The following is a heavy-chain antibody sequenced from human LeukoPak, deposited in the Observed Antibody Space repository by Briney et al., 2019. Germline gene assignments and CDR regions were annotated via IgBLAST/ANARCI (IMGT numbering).Heavy chain of an antibody. CDR3: ATDLPESDFWSGPDAFDI. J-gene: IGHJ3*02. Sequence: ASVKVSFKVSGYTLTELSMHWVRQAPGKGLEWMGGFDPEDGETIYAQKFQGRVTMTEDTSTDTAYMELSSLRSEDTAVYYCATDLPESDFWSGPDAFDIWGQGTMVTVSS. CDR2: FDPEDGET. V-gene: IGHV1-24*01. CDR1: GYTLTELS. D-gene: IGHD3-3*01.